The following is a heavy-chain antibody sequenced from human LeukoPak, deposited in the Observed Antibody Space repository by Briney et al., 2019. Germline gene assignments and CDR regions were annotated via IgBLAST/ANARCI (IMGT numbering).Heavy chain of an antibody. CDR2: LIPILDIA. J-gene: IGHJ4*02. D-gene: IGHD3-16*01. CDR3: ARDPSGGYVPYFDY. CDR1: GGTFSSYA. Sequence: ASVKVSCKGSGGTFSSYAISWVRQAPGQGLEWMGRLIPILDIANYAQKFQGRVAITADKSTNTAYMEQSSLISEDTAVYYCARDPSGGYVPYFDYWGQGTLVTVSS. V-gene: IGHV1-69*04.